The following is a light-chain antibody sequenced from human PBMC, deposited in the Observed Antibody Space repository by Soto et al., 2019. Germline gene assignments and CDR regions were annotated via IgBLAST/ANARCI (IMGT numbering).Light chain of an antibody. CDR1: SGDVGGYNY. J-gene: IGLJ1*01. V-gene: IGLV2-8*01. CDR3: TSSAGSNNYV. Sequence: QSALTQPPSASGSPGQSVTISCTGTSGDVGGYNYVSWYQQHPGKAPKLMIFEVSERPSGVPDRFSASKSGNTASLTVSGLQAEDEADYYCTSSAGSNNYVFVTRTKLTVL. CDR2: EVS.